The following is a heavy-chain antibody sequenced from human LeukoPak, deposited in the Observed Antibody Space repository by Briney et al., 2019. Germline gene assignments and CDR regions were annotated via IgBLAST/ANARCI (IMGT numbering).Heavy chain of an antibody. V-gene: IGHV3-48*02. Sequence: AGGFLRLSCAASGFAFSDYSMNWVRQAPGKGLEWVSYISSSDNTIHYADSVKGRFTISRDNAKNSLYLEMNSLRDEDTAVYYCARVHRGYSYGRLDYWGQGTLVTVSS. CDR1: GFAFSDYS. CDR2: ISSSDNTI. D-gene: IGHD5-18*01. CDR3: ARVHRGYSYGRLDY. J-gene: IGHJ4*02.